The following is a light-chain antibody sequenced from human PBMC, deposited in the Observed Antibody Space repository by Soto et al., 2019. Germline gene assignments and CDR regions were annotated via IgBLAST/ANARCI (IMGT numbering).Light chain of an antibody. J-gene: IGLJ3*02. CDR2: EVD. Sequence: QSALTQPRSVSGSPGQSVTISCTGTSSDVGAYNHVSWYQQHPGKAPKLMIYEVDKRPLGVPDRFSGSKFGNTASLTISGLQAEDETDYYCCSYAGNFNWVFGGGTKLTVL. CDR3: CSYAGNFNWV. CDR1: SSDVGAYNH. V-gene: IGLV2-11*01.